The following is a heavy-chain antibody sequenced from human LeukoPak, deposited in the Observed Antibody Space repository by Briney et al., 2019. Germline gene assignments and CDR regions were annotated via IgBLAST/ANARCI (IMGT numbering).Heavy chain of an antibody. D-gene: IGHD3-9*01. J-gene: IGHJ4*02. CDR2: IYNSGIT. V-gene: IGHV4-4*09. CDR1: GGSISSYY. Sequence: SETPSLTCTVFGGSISSYYWSWIRKPPGKGLEWIGYIYNSGITNKNPSLKSRVTISGDTSKNQFSLKLSSVTAADTAVYYCARHGDVRYFDWLKDGFDYWGQGTLVTVSS. CDR3: ARHGDVRYFDWLKDGFDY.